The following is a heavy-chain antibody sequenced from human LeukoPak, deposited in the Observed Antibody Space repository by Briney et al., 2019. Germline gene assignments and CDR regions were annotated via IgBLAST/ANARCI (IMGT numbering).Heavy chain of an antibody. CDR3: ARTVSPFRRYFDWLLHKAYYYYYGMDV. Sequence: SETLSLTCTVSGGSISSGGYYWSWIRQHPGKGLEWIGYIYYSGSTYYNPSLKSRVTISVDTSKNQFSLKLSSVTAADTAVYYCARTVSPFRRYFDWLLHKAYYYYYGMDVWGQGTTVTVSS. CDR2: IYYSGST. V-gene: IGHV4-31*03. D-gene: IGHD3-9*01. J-gene: IGHJ6*02. CDR1: GGSISSGGYY.